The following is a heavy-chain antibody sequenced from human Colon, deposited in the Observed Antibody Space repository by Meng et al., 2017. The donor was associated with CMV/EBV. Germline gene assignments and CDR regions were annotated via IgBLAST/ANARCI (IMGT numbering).Heavy chain of an antibody. CDR2: IYDSGST. CDR3: AREGRRGTSLPPYFHYYGVDV. D-gene: IGHD2-15*01. Sequence: SETLSLTCTVSGGSISSYYWTWIRQPPGKGLEWIGFIYDSGSTNYNPSLKSRVPISLDSSKNQFSLKLNSVTAADTAVYYCAREGRRGTSLPPYFHYYGVDVWGQGTTVTVSS. J-gene: IGHJ6*02. V-gene: IGHV4-59*01. CDR1: GGSISSYY.